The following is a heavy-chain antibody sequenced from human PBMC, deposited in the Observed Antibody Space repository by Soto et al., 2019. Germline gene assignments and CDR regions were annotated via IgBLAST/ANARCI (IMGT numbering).Heavy chain of an antibody. J-gene: IGHJ6*02. V-gene: IGHV4-34*12. CDR2: IIHSGST. CDR1: AGQYSGCY. D-gene: IGHD3-10*01. CDR3: ARWGYYGGYYYGMDA. Sequence: YAGQYSGCYCSSIRQPPGKGLEWIGEIIHSGSTNYNTSLKSRVTLSVDTSKSQFSLKLSSVTAADTAVYDCARWGYYGGYYYGMDAWGQGNSGT.